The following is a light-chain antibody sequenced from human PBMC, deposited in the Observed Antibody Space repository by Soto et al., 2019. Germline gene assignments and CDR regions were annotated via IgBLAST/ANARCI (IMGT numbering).Light chain of an antibody. J-gene: IGLJ1*01. CDR3: SSYAGSNKSV. V-gene: IGLV2-14*01. Sequence: QSALTQPASVSGSPGQSITISCTGTSSDVGGYNYVSWYQHHPGKAPKLMIYEVSNRPSGVSDRFSGSRSGNTASLTISGLQPEDEADYYCSSYAGSNKSVFGTGTKLTVL. CDR2: EVS. CDR1: SSDVGGYNY.